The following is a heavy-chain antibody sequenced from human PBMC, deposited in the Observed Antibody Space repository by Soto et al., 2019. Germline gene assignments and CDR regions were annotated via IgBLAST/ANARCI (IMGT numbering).Heavy chain of an antibody. CDR3: ARAPSDLRGYSGYDWPYYFDY. J-gene: IGHJ4*02. D-gene: IGHD5-12*01. CDR1: GGSISSYY. CDR2: IYYSGST. Sequence: SETLSLTCTVSGGSISSYYWSWIRQPPGKGLEWIGYIYYSGSTNYNPSLKSRVTISVDTSKNQFSLKLSSVTAADTAVYYCARAPSDLRGYSGYDWPYYFDYWGQGTLVTISS. V-gene: IGHV4-59*01.